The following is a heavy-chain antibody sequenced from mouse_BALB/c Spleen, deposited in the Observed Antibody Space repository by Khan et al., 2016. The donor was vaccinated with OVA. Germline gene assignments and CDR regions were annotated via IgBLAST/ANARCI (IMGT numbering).Heavy chain of an antibody. CDR2: IWSDGST. Sequence: QVRLQQSGPGLVAPSQSLSITCTISGFSLTNYGVHWVRQPPGKGLEWLVVIWSDGSTTYNSTLKSRLSISKDNSKSQVFLKMNILQTDDTAMYYCARQPYYHYYIMDYWGQGTSVTVSS. D-gene: IGHD2-10*01. V-gene: IGHV2-6-1*01. CDR1: GFSLTNYG. CDR3: ARQPYYHYYIMDY. J-gene: IGHJ4*01.